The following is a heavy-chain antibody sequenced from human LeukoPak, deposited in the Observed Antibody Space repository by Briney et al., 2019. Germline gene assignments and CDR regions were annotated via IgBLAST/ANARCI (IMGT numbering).Heavy chain of an antibody. J-gene: IGHJ4*02. CDR1: GFTFNSFA. D-gene: IGHD3-16*02. Sequence: GESLRLSCAASGFTFNSFAMNWVRQAPGKGLEWVASISGSDGSSHYADFVKGRFTISRDNSKNTLHLQMNSLRAEDTAVYYCAKSLGVGGYTRYKGFDQWGQGTLVTVSP. CDR3: AKSLGVGGYTRYKGFDQ. V-gene: IGHV3-23*01. CDR2: ISGSDGSS.